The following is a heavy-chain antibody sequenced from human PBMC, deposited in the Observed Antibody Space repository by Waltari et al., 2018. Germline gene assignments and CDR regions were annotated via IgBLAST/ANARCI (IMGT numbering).Heavy chain of an antibody. Sequence: QVQLVESGGGVVQPGRYLRLSCAASGFTFSSYGMHWVRQAPDKGRGWGAIIWDDGSKKYYADSVKCRFTISKDNSNNTLYLQMNGLVAEDTAVYYCARTGNGHSSGWYSGDYWGQGTLVTVSS. CDR3: ARTGNGHSSGWYSGDY. V-gene: IGHV3-33*01. J-gene: IGHJ4*02. CDR2: IWDDGSKK. CDR1: GFTFSSYG. D-gene: IGHD6-19*01.